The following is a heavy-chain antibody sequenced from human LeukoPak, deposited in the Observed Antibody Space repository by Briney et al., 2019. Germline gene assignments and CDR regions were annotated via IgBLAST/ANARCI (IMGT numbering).Heavy chain of an antibody. CDR2: IYYSGST. J-gene: IGHJ5*02. CDR1: GGSISSSSYY. V-gene: IGHV4-39*01. Sequence: PSETLSLTCTVSGGSISSSSYYWGWIRQPPGEGLEWIGSIYYSGSTYYNPSLKSRVTISVDTSKNQFSLNLSSVTAADTAVYYCARIVGAPNWFDPWGQGTLVTVSS. D-gene: IGHD1-26*01. CDR3: ARIVGAPNWFDP.